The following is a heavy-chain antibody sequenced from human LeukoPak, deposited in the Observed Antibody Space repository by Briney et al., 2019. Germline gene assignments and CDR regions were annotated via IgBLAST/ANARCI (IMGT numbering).Heavy chain of an antibody. D-gene: IGHD2-15*01. CDR2: ISGSGGST. CDR1: GFTVSSNY. CDR3: AKGVGYCNGGSCQQFDY. V-gene: IGHV3-23*01. J-gene: IGHJ4*02. Sequence: GGSLRLSCAASGFTVSSNYMSGVRQAPGKGLEGVSAISGSGGSTYYADSVKGRFTISRDNSKNTLYLQMNSLRAEDTAVYYCAKGVGYCNGGSCQQFDYWGQGTLVTVSS.